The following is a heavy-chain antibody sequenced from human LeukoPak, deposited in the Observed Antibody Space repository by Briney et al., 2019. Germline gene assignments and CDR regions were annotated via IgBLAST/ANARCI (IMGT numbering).Heavy chain of an antibody. D-gene: IGHD1-14*01. J-gene: IGHJ4*02. CDR1: SGSIRDYY. Sequence: SETLSLTCTVSSGSIRDYYWSWIRQPPGKGLEWIGYIYYTGSTTSNPSLKSRVTISVDTSKNQFSLKLSSVTAADTAVYYCAGMRITTPTVRTLDYWGQGTLVTVSS. CDR2: IYYTGST. CDR3: AGMRITTPTVRTLDY. V-gene: IGHV4-59*01.